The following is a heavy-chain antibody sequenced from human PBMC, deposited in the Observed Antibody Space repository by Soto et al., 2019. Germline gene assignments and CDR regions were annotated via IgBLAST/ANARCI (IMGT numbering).Heavy chain of an antibody. CDR2: IIPIFGTA. CDR1: GGTFSSYA. Sequence: QVQLVQSGAEVKKPGSSVKVSCKASGGTFSSYAISWVRQAPGQGLEWMGGIIPIFGTANYAQKFQGRVTITADESTSTAYMELRSLRFGDTAVYYWAREAQIRYDSRGYYGHWGQGTLVTVSS. CDR3: AREAQIRYDSRGYYGH. D-gene: IGHD3-22*01. J-gene: IGHJ4*02. V-gene: IGHV1-69*01.